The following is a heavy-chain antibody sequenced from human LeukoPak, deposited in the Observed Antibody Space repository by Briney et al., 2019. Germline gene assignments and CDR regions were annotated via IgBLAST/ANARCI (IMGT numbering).Heavy chain of an antibody. Sequence: ESGPTLVKPTQTLTLTCTFSGFSPSTSGVGVGWIRQPPGKALEWLSPIYWDDDKRYSPSLKSRLTITKDTSKNQVVLTMTNMDPVDTATYYCAHLGTTVTTDDAFDIWGQGTMVTVSS. CDR1: GFSPSTSGVG. CDR3: AHLGTTVTTDDAFDI. D-gene: IGHD4-17*01. J-gene: IGHJ3*02. V-gene: IGHV2-5*02. CDR2: IYWDDDK.